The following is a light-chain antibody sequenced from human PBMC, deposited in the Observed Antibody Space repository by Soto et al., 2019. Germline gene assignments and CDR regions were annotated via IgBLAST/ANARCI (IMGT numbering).Light chain of an antibody. J-gene: IGLJ3*02. CDR2: LEGSGTY. CDR3: ETWDSGIWV. Sequence: QPVLTQSSSASASLGSSVKLTCTLSSGHSRFIIAWHQQQPGKAPRSLMKLEGSGTYNKGSGVPDRFSGSSSGADRYLTISHLQSEDEADYYCETWDSGIWVFGGGTKLTVL. V-gene: IGLV4-60*03. CDR1: SGHSRFI.